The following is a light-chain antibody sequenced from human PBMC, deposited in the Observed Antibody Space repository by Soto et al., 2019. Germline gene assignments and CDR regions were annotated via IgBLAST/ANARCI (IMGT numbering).Light chain of an antibody. J-gene: IGLJ2*01. CDR3: ATWDDSLSGRVV. CDR1: SSNIGSNY. V-gene: IGLV1-47*01. CDR2: RNN. Sequence: QAVVTQPPSASGTPGQRVTISCSGSSSNIGSNYEYWYQQLPGTAPKLLIYRNNQRPSGVPDRFSASKSGTSASLAISGLRSEDEADYYCATWDDSLSGRVVFGGGTKLTVL.